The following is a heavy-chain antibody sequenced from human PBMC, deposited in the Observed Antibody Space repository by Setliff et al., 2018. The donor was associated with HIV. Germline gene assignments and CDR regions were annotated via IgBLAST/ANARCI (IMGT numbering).Heavy chain of an antibody. V-gene: IGHV1-46*01. D-gene: IGHD6-19*01. CDR3: ARNQGAASGWYAGDY. CDR2: IDTSGGSE. J-gene: IGHJ4*01. Sequence: GASVKVSCKASGYTFTSYPMHWVRQAPGQGREWVGVIDTSGGSEGYAEKFRGRVTMTTDTSTNTVYMDLRNLRSEDTAVYYCARNQGAASGWYAGDYWGHGTLVTVSS. CDR1: GYTFTSYP.